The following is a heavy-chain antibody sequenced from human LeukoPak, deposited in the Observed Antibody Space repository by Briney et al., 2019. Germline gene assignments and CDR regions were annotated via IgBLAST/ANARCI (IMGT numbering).Heavy chain of an antibody. Sequence: PSETLSLTCTVSGGSISSYYWSWVRQAPGKGLEWVSVIYSGGSTYYADSVKGRFTISRHNSKNTLYLQMNSLRAEDTAVYYCAVSPTLYCSSTSCFFDYWGQGTLVTVSS. CDR2: IYSGGST. V-gene: IGHV3-53*04. CDR3: AVSPTLYCSSTSCFFDY. J-gene: IGHJ4*02. CDR1: GGSISSYY. D-gene: IGHD2-2*01.